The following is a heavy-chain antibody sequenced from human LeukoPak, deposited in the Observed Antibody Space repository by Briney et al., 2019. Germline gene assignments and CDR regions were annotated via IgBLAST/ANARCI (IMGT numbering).Heavy chain of an antibody. CDR2: INPSGGST. D-gene: IGHD6-13*01. J-gene: IGHJ4*02. CDR3: ARDGAAATFDY. CDR1: GYTFTSYY. V-gene: IGHV1-46*01. Sequence: ASVKVSCKASGYTFTSYYMHWVRQAPGQGLEWMGIINPSGGSTSYAQKFQGRVTMTRDMSTSTVYMELSSLRSEDTAVYYCARDGAAATFDYWGQGTLVTASS.